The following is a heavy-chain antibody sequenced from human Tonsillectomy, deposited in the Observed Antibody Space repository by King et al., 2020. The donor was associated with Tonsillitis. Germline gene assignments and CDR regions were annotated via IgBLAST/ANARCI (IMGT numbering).Heavy chain of an antibody. V-gene: IGHV4-59*01. Sequence: VQLQESGPGLVRPSETLSLTCIVSGGSISSNYWSWIRQSPGKGLEWIGYIYHTGNSNYNPSLKSRVTISSDTSKNQFSLTLNSITAADTAVYFCARAVVQAAGEYYFDYWGQGTLVTVSS. D-gene: IGHD6-25*01. CDR2: IYHTGNS. CDR1: GGSISSNY. CDR3: ARAVVQAAGEYYFDY. J-gene: IGHJ4*02.